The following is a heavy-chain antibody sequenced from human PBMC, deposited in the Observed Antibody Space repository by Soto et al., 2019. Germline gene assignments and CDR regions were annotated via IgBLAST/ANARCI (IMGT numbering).Heavy chain of an antibody. CDR2: IIPIFGTA. D-gene: IGHD3-9*01. CDR1: GGTFSSYA. V-gene: IGHV1-69*13. J-gene: IGHJ4*02. Sequence: SVKVSCKASGGTFSSYAISWVRQAPGQGLEWMGGIIPIFGTANYAQKFQGRVTITADESTSTAYMELSSLRSEDTAVYYCARCSVLRYFDWLLFENLDYWGQGTLVTVSS. CDR3: ARCSVLRYFDWLLFENLDY.